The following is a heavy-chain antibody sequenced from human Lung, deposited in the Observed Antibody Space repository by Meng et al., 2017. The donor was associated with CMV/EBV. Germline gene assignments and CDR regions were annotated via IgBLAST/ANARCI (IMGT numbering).Heavy chain of an antibody. V-gene: IGHV3-21*01. J-gene: IGHJ5*02. Sequence: ESLKISCAASGFTFSSYSMNWVRQAPGKGLEWVSSISSSSSYIYYADSVKGRFTISRDNAKNSLYLQMNSLRAEDTAVYYCATSRGSGWYRIGWFDPWGQGTRVTVSS. D-gene: IGHD6-19*01. CDR1: GFTFSSYS. CDR2: ISSSSSYI. CDR3: ATSRGSGWYRIGWFDP.